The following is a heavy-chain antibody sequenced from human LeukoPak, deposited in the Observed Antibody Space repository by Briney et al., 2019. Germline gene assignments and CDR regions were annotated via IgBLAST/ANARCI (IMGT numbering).Heavy chain of an antibody. CDR1: GGSISTYY. V-gene: IGHV4-59*08. CDR3: ARWVTASSIDY. D-gene: IGHD6-6*01. J-gene: IGHJ4*02. Sequence: NTSETLSLTCTVSGGSISTYYWSWNRQPPGKGLEWIGYIDYSGSTNYNPSLKSRVTISVDTSKNQFSLKLSSVTAADTAVYHCARWVTASSIDYWGQGTLVTVSS. CDR2: IDYSGST.